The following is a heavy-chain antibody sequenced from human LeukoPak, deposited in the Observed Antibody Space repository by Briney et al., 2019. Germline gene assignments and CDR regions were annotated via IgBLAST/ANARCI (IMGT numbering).Heavy chain of an antibody. V-gene: IGHV3-21*01. J-gene: IGHJ5*02. Sequence: GGSLRLSCAASGFPFTSYAMTWVRQAPGKGLEWVSSISSSSSYIYYADSVKGRFTISRDNAKNSLYLQMNSLRAEDTAVYYCARDPSLLFGELLYPNWFDPWGQGTLVTVSS. D-gene: IGHD3-10*01. CDR3: ARDPSLLFGELLYPNWFDP. CDR2: ISSSSSYI. CDR1: GFPFTSYA.